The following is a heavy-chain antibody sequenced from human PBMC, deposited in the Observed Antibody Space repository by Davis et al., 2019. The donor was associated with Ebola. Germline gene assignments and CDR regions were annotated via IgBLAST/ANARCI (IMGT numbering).Heavy chain of an antibody. D-gene: IGHD3-10*01. J-gene: IGHJ5*02. CDR1: GFTFDDYA. Sequence: SLKISCAASGFTFDDYAMHWVRQAPGKGLEWVSGISWNSGSIGYADSVKGRFTISRDNAKNSLYLQMNSLRAEDTAVYYCARDSYRIRELGNWFDPWGQGTLVTVSS. CDR2: ISWNSGSI. CDR3: ARDSYRIRELGNWFDP. V-gene: IGHV3-9*01.